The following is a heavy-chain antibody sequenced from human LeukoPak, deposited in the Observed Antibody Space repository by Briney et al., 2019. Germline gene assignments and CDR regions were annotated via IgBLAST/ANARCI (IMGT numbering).Heavy chain of an antibody. V-gene: IGHV4-4*07. J-gene: IGHJ4*02. CDR3: ARVSLLPSSHFDY. CDR1: GGSISSYY. D-gene: IGHD2-2*01. CDR2: IYTSGST. Sequence: SETLSLTCTVSGGSISSYYRSWIRQPAGKGLEWIGRIYTSGSTNYNPSLKSRVTMSVDTSKNQFSLKLSSVTAADTAVYYCARVSLLPSSHFDYWGQGTLVTVSS.